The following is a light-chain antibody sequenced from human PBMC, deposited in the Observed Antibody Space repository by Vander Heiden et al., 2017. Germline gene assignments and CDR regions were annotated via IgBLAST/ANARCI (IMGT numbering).Light chain of an antibody. Sequence: QSVLTQPPSVSGAPGQRVTISCTGSSSNIGEHYDGHWYQQLPGTALKLLIYGNNNRPSGVPDRVSGCKSGTSASLAITGLQAEDETDYYCQSYDSSLSGWVFGGGTKLTVL. CDR3: QSYDSSLSGWV. J-gene: IGLJ3*02. CDR2: GNN. CDR1: SSNIGEHYD. V-gene: IGLV1-40*01.